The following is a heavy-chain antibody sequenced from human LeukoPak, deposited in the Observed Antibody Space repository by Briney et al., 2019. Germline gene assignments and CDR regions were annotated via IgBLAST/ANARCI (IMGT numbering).Heavy chain of an antibody. V-gene: IGHV1-46*03. D-gene: IGHD2-2*02. CDR1: GYTFTSYY. J-gene: IGHJ3*02. CDR2: INPSGGST. Sequence: GASVKVSCKASGYTFTSYYMHWVRQAPGQGLEWMGIINPSGGSTSYAQKFQGRVTMTRDTSTSTAYVELSRLRSEDTAVYYCARDGAYCSSTSCYTVDAFDIWGQGTMVTVSS. CDR3: ARDGAYCSSTSCYTVDAFDI.